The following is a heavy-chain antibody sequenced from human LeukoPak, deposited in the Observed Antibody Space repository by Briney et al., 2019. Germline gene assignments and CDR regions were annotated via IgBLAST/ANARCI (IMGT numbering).Heavy chain of an antibody. CDR2: IYYSGST. CDR3: ARDCSSTSCYAGGGFDP. Sequence: SSETLSLTCTVSGGSISSYYWSWLRQPPGKGREWIGYIYYSGSTNYNPSLKSRVTISVDTSKNQFSLKLSSVTAADTAVYYCARDCSSTSCYAGGGFDPWGQGTLVTVSS. V-gene: IGHV4-59*01. J-gene: IGHJ5*02. CDR1: GGSISSYY. D-gene: IGHD2-2*01.